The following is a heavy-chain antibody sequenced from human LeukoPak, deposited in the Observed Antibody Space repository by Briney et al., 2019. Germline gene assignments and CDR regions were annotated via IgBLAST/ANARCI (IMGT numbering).Heavy chain of an antibody. J-gene: IGHJ4*02. D-gene: IGHD2-2*01. CDR2: IYPGDSDT. CDR3: ARWDGYCSSTSCYAGGHFDY. V-gene: IGHV5-51*01. Sequence: GESLKISCKGSGYSFTSYWIGWVRQIPGKGLEWMGIIYPGDSDTRYSPSFQGQVTISADKSISTAYLQWSSLKASDTAMYYCARWDGYCSSTSCYAGGHFDYWGQGTLVTVSS. CDR1: GYSFTSYW.